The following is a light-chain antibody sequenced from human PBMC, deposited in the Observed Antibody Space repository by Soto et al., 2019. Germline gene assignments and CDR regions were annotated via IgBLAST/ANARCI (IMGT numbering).Light chain of an antibody. CDR1: SSDVGGYNY. J-gene: IGLJ2*01. V-gene: IGLV2-14*01. CDR3: SSYTSSSTQV. CDR2: DVS. Sequence: QSALTQPASVSGSPGQSITISCTGTSSDVGGYNYVSWYQQHPGTAPKLMIYDVSNRPSGVSNRFSGSKSDNTASLTISGLQAEDEADYYCSSYTSSSTQVFGGGTKLTVL.